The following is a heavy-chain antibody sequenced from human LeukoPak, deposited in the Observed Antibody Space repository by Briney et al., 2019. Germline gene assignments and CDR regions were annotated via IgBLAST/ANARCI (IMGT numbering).Heavy chain of an antibody. D-gene: IGHD2/OR15-2a*01. Sequence: SETLSLTCTVSGGSLSRYYWSWIRQPPGKGLEWIGYIYYSGSTNYNPSLKSRVTISVDTSKNQFSLKLSSVTAADTAVYYCARASFGDPGYMDVWGKGTTVTISS. CDR1: GGSLSRYY. V-gene: IGHV4-59*01. CDR3: ARASFGDPGYMDV. CDR2: IYYSGST. J-gene: IGHJ6*03.